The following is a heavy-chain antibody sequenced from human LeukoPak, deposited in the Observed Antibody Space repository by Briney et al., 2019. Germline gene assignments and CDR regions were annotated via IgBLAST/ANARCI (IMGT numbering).Heavy chain of an antibody. CDR1: GFTFSSYS. CDR2: ISSSSSSSYI. CDR3: ARDSYGYPYC. D-gene: IGHD5-18*01. V-gene: IGHV3-21*01. Sequence: PGGSLRLSCAASGFTFSSYSMNWVRQAPGKGLEWVSSISSSSSSSYIYYADSVKGRFTISRDNAKNSLYLQMNSLRAEGTAGYYCARDSYGYPYCWGQGTLVPVSS. J-gene: IGHJ4*02.